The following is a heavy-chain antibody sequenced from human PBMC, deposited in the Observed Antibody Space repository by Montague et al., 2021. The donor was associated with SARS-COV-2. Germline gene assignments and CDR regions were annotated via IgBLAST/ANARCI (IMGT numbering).Heavy chain of an antibody. J-gene: IGHJ4*02. D-gene: IGHD4-17*01. Sequence: TLSLTCTVSGGSISSPGYYWSWIRQPTGKGLMWIGRIYTSGTTNYNLTLKCPVTITEDTSKNQFSLKLTSVTAADTAVYYCARCTAVTYSLDFWGQGTLVPVSS. V-gene: IGHV4-61*02. CDR3: ARCTAVTYSLDF. CDR1: GGSISSPGYY. CDR2: IYTSGTT.